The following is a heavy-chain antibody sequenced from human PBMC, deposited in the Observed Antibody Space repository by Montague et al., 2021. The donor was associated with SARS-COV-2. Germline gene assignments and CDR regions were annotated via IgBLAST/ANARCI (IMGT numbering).Heavy chain of an antibody. CDR1: GGSVSSCSYY. Sequence: SETLSLTCTVSGGSVSSCSYYWSWIRQPPGKGLHWIGNIYYTGSTNYNPSLQSRVTISVDSSKNQFSVRLSSVTAADTAVYYCARVSGITSWDYDYWGQGTLVTVSS. J-gene: IGHJ4*02. V-gene: IGHV4-61*01. CDR3: ARVSGITSWDYDY. CDR2: IYYTGST. D-gene: IGHD1-14*01.